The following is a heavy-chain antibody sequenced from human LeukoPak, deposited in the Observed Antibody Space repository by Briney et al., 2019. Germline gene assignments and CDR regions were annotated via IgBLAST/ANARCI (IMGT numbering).Heavy chain of an antibody. CDR2: IYIGDKT. D-gene: IGHD3-10*01. CDR3: ARETEYYGSGTYYGFYFDY. V-gene: IGHV3-66*01. Sequence: PGGSLRLSCAASGITFKSYVMSWVRQAPGKGLEWVSVIYIGDKTYYADSVKGRFTISRDHSKNTLYLQMNSLRAEDTAVYYCARETEYYGSGTYYGFYFDYWGQGTPVTVSS. J-gene: IGHJ4*02. CDR1: GITFKSYV.